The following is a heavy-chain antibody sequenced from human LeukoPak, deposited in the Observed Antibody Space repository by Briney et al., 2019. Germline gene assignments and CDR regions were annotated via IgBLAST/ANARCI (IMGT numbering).Heavy chain of an antibody. CDR1: GFTFSSYA. CDR2: ISYDGTNK. CDR3: AREYCSRTSCDLFDS. D-gene: IGHD2-2*01. Sequence: GGSLRLSCAASGFTFSSYAMSMVRQAPGKGLEWVEVISYDGTNKYYADSVKGRFTISRDNSKNTLYVQMNSLRAEDTAMYYCAREYCSRTSCDLFDSWGQGTLVTVSS. J-gene: IGHJ4*02. V-gene: IGHV3-30-3*01.